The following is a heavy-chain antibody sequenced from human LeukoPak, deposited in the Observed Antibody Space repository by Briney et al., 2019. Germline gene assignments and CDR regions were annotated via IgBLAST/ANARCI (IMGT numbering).Heavy chain of an antibody. V-gene: IGHV3-7*02. CDR2: IKKDGSEK. CDR3: ARNQRRLDY. J-gene: IGHJ4*02. D-gene: IGHD1-14*01. Sequence: PVGSPRLSCAAPGFTFSNYWISSGRQAPGKGVEWVANIKKDGSEKYYADSVKGRFTISRDNAKNSLYLKVNRLRAEDTDVYYCARNQRRLDYWGQGTLVTVSS. CDR1: GFTFSNYW.